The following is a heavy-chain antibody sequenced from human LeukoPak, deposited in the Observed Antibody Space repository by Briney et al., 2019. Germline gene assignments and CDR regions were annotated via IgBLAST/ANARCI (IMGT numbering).Heavy chain of an antibody. CDR3: ARDRAARFLEWLHLDAFDI. J-gene: IGHJ3*02. D-gene: IGHD3-3*01. CDR2: ISSSSSTI. CDR1: GFTFSSYS. Sequence: PGGSLRLSCAASGFTFSSYSMNWVRQAPGNGLEWVSYISSSSSTIYYADSVKGRFTISRDNAKNSLYLQMNSLRAEDTAVYYCARDRAARFLEWLHLDAFDIWGQGTMVTVSS. V-gene: IGHV3-48*01.